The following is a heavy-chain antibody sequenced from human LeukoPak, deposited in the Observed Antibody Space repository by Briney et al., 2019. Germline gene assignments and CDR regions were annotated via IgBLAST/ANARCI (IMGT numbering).Heavy chain of an antibody. CDR3: ARAPSGWYASDF. CDR2: INEGGSA. V-gene: IGHV3-74*01. J-gene: IGHJ4*02. CDR1: GFIFSSRW. Sequence: PGGSLRLSCAASGFIFSSRWMHWVRRGPGKGLEWVSRINEGGSASYVDSVKGRSTISRDNGKNTVYLQMNSLRAEDTAVYFCARAPSGWYASDFWGQGALVTVSS. D-gene: IGHD6-19*01.